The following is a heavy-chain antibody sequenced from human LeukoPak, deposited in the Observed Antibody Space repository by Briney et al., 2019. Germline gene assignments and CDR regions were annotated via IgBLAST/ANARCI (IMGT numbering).Heavy chain of an antibody. CDR1: GFTFSSYS. CDR3: AREAASSSWYSFDY. CDR2: ISSSSSYI. V-gene: IGHV3-21*01. D-gene: IGHD6-13*01. Sequence: GGSLRLSCAASGFTFSSYSMNWVRQAPGKGLEWVSSISSSSSYIYYADAVKGRFTISRDNDKNSLYLQMNSLRAEDTAVYYCAREAASSSWYSFDYWGQGTLVTVSS. J-gene: IGHJ4*02.